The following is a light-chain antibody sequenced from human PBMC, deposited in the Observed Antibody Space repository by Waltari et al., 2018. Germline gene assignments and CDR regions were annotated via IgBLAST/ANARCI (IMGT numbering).Light chain of an antibody. CDR3: QQYHSFSVT. V-gene: IGKV1-5*03. CDR1: QSVSPW. CDR2: QAS. Sequence: DIQMTQSPSTLSASVGDTVTITCRASQSVSPWLAWYQQKPGKAPKLLIYQASNLANGAPSRFSGSGSGTEFTLTISSLQPDDFATYYCQQYHSFSVTFGGGTKVEIK. J-gene: IGKJ4*01.